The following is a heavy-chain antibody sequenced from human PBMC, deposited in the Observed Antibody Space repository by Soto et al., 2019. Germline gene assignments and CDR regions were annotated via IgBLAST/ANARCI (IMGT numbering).Heavy chain of an antibody. CDR2: IYHSGST. J-gene: IGHJ4*02. CDR3: ARDCRPLGCPLDY. V-gene: IGHV4-38-2*02. Sequence: PSETLSLTCAVSGYSISSGYYWGWIRQPPGKGLEWIGSIYHSGSTYYNPSLKSRVTISVDTSKNQFSLKLSFVTAADTAVYYCARDCRPLGCPLDYWGQGTLVTVSS. D-gene: IGHD6-19*01. CDR1: GYSISSGYY.